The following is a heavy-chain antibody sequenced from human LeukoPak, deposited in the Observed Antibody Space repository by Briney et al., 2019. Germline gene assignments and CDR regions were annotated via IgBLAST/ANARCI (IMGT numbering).Heavy chain of an antibody. CDR1: GGSISSGGYS. V-gene: IGHV4-30-4*07. J-gene: IGHJ5*02. CDR2: FYYTGNT. Sequence: PSETLSLTCAVSGGSISSGGYSWTWIRQPPGKGLEWIGYFYYTGNTYYNPSLKSRVTISLDTSKNQFSLKLSSVTAADTAVYYCAREVDAAAAYNWFDPWGQGTLVTVSS. D-gene: IGHD2-2*01. CDR3: AREVDAAAAYNWFDP.